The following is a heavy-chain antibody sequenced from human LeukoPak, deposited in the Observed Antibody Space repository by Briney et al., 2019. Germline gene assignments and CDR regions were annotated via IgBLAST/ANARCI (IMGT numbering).Heavy chain of an antibody. V-gene: IGHV1-2*02. CDR1: GYTFTGYY. Sequence: GSSVKVSCKASGYTFTGYYMHWVRQAPGQGLDGMGWINPNSGGTKYAQKFQGRVTMTSDTYISTAYMELSRLRSDDTAVYYCARGGYDYLFDYWGRGTLVTVSS. CDR3: ARGGYDYLFDY. D-gene: IGHD5-12*01. J-gene: IGHJ4*02. CDR2: INPNSGGT.